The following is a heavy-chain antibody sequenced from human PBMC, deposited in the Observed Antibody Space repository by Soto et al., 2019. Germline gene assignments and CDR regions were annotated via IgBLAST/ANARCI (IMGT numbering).Heavy chain of an antibody. J-gene: IGHJ4*02. D-gene: IGHD3-22*01. CDR1: GHTVAELS. Sequence: QLHLVQSGAEVKKPGASVRVSCKVSGHTVAELSMHWVRQAPGKGLEWMGGFDPEHAETIYAQKFQGRVTMTEDTSTDPAYMELTRLSSEDTAVYFCATGEYDSSAYNRPEYDSWGQGTLVTVSA. V-gene: IGHV1-24*01. CDR2: FDPEHAET. CDR3: ATGEYDSSAYNRPEYDS.